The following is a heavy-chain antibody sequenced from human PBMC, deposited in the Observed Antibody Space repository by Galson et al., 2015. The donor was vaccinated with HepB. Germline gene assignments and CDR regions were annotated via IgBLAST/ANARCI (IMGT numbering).Heavy chain of an antibody. Sequence: SLRLSCAASGFTFSSYGMHWVRQAPGKGLEWVAVISYDGSNKYYADSVKGRFTISRDNSKNTLYLQMNSLRAEDTAVYYCAKSGEGATFIGYWGQGTLVTVSS. V-gene: IGHV3-30*18. CDR3: AKSGEGATFIGY. CDR1: GFTFSSYG. J-gene: IGHJ4*02. CDR2: ISYDGSNK. D-gene: IGHD1-26*01.